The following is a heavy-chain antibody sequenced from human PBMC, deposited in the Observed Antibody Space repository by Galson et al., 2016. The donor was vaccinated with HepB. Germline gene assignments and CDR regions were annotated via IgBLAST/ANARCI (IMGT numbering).Heavy chain of an antibody. Sequence: TLSLTCSVSGGSISTSGQYWSWIRQRPGKGLEWIGYLYYTGSTFYNPSLKSRLKISVDTSKNQFSLNLDSVTAADTAVYYCAGDTQRATLWGQGPLVTVSS. V-gene: IGHV4-31*03. CDR1: GGSISTSGQY. J-gene: IGHJ1*01. CDR3: AGDTQRATL. CDR2: LYYTGST. D-gene: IGHD5-24*01.